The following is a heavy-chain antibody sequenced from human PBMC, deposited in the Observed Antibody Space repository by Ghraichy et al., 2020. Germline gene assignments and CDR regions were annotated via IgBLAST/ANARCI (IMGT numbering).Heavy chain of an antibody. CDR1: GFTFSDYE. Sequence: GSLRLSCAASGFTFSDYEMNWVRQAPGKGLEWVSYISRSGDTIYYADSVKGRFTISRDNAKNSLYLQMNGLRAEDTAVYYCARDAAMIAARFDYWGQGTLVTVSS. CDR3: ARDAAMIAARFDY. CDR2: ISRSGDTI. V-gene: IGHV3-48*03. J-gene: IGHJ4*02. D-gene: IGHD6-6*01.